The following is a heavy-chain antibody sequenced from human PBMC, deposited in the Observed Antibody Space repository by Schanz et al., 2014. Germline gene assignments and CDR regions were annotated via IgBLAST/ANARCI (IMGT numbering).Heavy chain of an antibody. CDR1: GGTFSSYT. CDR2: IIPILGIA. D-gene: IGHD2-2*01. Sequence: QVQLVQSEAEVKKPGSSVKVSCKASGGTFSSYTISWVRQAPGQGLEWMGRIIPILGIANYAQKFQGRVTITADKSTFTAYMELSSLRYEDTALYYCARGTMPGTFDIWGQGTMVTVSS. J-gene: IGHJ3*02. CDR3: ARGTMPGTFDI. V-gene: IGHV1-69*02.